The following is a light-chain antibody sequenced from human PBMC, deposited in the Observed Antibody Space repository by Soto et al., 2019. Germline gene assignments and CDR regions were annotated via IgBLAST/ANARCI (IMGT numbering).Light chain of an antibody. CDR2: AAS. CDR3: QQSYRLPYT. V-gene: IGKV1-39*01. Sequence: DIQMTQSPSSLSASVGDRVTITCRASQTISNFLNWYQQKPGIAPKLLIYAASSLHSGVPSRFSGSGSGTDFTLTISSLQPEDFATYYCQQSYRLPYTFGQGTKLELK. J-gene: IGKJ2*01. CDR1: QTISNF.